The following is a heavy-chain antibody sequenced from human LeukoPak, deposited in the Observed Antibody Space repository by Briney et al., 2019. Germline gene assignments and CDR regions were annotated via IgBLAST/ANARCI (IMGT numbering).Heavy chain of an antibody. Sequence: PSETLSLTCTVSGGSISSYYWSWIRQPAGKGLEWIGRIYTSGSTNYNPSLKSRVTISVDTSKNQFSLKLSSVTAADTAVYYCARGRGSGSYGLFDYWGQGTLVTVYS. D-gene: IGHD1-26*01. J-gene: IGHJ4*02. CDR3: ARGRGSGSYGLFDY. V-gene: IGHV4-4*07. CDR2: IYTSGST. CDR1: GGSISSYY.